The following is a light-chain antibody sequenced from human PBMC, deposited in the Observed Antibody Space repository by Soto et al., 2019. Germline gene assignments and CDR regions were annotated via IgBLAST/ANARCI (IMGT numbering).Light chain of an antibody. CDR2: AAT. V-gene: IGKV1-39*01. J-gene: IGKJ5*01. CDR1: QSIINH. Sequence: DIQVTQSPSSLSASVGARVTIACRASQSIINHFKWQQHTPGAANNLMIDAATNLQRGAPSRFRGSGSGTDFTLIISSLQPEDFTNYYCQQSYSTPITFGQGTRLEI. CDR3: QQSYSTPIT.